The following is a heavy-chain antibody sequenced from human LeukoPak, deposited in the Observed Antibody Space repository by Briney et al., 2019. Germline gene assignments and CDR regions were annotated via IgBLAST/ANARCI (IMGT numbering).Heavy chain of an antibody. CDR2: IYYSGST. Sequence: SETLSLTCTVSGGSISSYYWSWIRQPPGKGLEWIGYIYYSGSTNYNPSLKSRVTISVDTSKNQFSLKLSSVTAADTAVYYCARDRGYCSGGSCYVHYYYYMDVWGKGATVTVSS. V-gene: IGHV4-59*01. CDR3: ARDRGYCSGGSCYVHYYYYMDV. D-gene: IGHD2-15*01. CDR1: GGSISSYY. J-gene: IGHJ6*03.